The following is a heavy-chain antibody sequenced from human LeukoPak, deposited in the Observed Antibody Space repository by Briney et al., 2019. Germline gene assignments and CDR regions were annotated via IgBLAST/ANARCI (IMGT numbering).Heavy chain of an antibody. D-gene: IGHD3-22*01. Sequence: PSETLSLTCTVSGGSISSSSYYWGWISQPPGKGLEWIGSIYYSGSTYYNPSLKSRVTISVDTSKNQFSLKLSSVTAADTAVYYCAPYYYDSSGYYYWGQGTLVTVSS. J-gene: IGHJ4*02. CDR1: GGSISSSSYY. CDR3: APYYYDSSGYYY. CDR2: IYYSGST. V-gene: IGHV4-39*01.